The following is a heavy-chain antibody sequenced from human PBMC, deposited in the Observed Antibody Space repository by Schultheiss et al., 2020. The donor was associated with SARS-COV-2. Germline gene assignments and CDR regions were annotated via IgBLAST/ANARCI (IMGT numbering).Heavy chain of an antibody. V-gene: IGHV4-39*01. Sequence: SETLSLTCTVSGGSIRSGESYWSWIRQSPGKGLEWIGSIYHSGSRYYNPSLDSRLTISVDTSKNQFSLKLSSVTAADTAVYYCARHGPPRDSSSWYFDYWGQGTLVTVSS. CDR2: IYHSGSR. CDR3: ARHGPPRDSSSWYFDY. CDR1: GGSIRSGESY. D-gene: IGHD6-13*01. J-gene: IGHJ4*02.